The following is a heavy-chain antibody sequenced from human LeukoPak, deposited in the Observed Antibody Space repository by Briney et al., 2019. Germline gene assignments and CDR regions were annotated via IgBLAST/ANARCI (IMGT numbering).Heavy chain of an antibody. CDR2: ISPRSDIE. CDR3: ASDTNGPEDFHY. Sequence: PGGSLRLSCVVSGLNFITYEMNWVRQAPGKGLEWISFISPRSDIESYADSVKGRFTISRDNAKNSLYLQMNSLTAEDTALYYCASDTNGPEDFHYWGQGTLVTVSS. CDR1: GLNFITYE. J-gene: IGHJ4*02. V-gene: IGHV3-48*03. D-gene: IGHD2-8*01.